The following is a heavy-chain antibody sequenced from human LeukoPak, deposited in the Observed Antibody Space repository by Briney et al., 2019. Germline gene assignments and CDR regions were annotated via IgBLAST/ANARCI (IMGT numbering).Heavy chain of an antibody. CDR3: ARDLWFGELLVGRKGWFDP. D-gene: IGHD3-10*01. Sequence: GGSLGLSCAASGFTFSSYSMNWVRQAPGKGLEWVSSISSSSSYIYYVDSVKGRFTISRDNAKNSLYLQMNSLRAEDTTVYYCARDLWFGELLVGRKGWFDPWGQGTLVTVSS. J-gene: IGHJ5*02. CDR1: GFTFSSYS. V-gene: IGHV3-21*01. CDR2: ISSSSSYI.